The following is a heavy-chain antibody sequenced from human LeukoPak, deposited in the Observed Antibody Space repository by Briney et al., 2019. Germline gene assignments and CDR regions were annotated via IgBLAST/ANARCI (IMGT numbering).Heavy chain of an antibody. CDR3: AKLAAKNIAAAGKD. CDR1: GFTFSSYA. CDR2: ISGSGGST. D-gene: IGHD6-13*01. Sequence: PGGSLRLSLAASGFTFSSYAMSWFRQAPGKGLEWAPAISGSGGSTYYADSVKGRFTISRDNSKNTLYLQMNSLRAEDTAVYYCAKLAAKNIAAAGKDWGQGTLVTVSS. V-gene: IGHV3-23*01. J-gene: IGHJ4*02.